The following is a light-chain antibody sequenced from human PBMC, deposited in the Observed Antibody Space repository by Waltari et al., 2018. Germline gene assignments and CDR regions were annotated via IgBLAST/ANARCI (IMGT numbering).Light chain of an antibody. Sequence: EVVLTQSPGTLSLSPGERATLSCRASQRFSSGYLDWYQQKPAQAPRLLIYGAANRAAGIPARFSGSGSGTDFTLTISSLEPDDFAVYYCQQRSNWHTFGQGTRLEIK. CDR2: GAA. J-gene: IGKJ2*01. V-gene: IGKV3D-11*02. CDR1: QRFSSGY. CDR3: QQRSNWHT.